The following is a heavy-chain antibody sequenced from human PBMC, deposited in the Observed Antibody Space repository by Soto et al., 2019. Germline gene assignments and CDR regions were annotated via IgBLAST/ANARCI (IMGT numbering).Heavy chain of an antibody. Sequence: QVQLQQSGPGLVKPSQTLSLTCAISGDSVSTNSAPWAWLRQSPSSGLAWLGRTYYRSKWYNDYAVSVKGRRTINPDTANNQPTLQPNSVTPDDTAVYYCARLRGNSWLDSWGQGTLVTVSS. CDR2: TYYRSKWYN. V-gene: IGHV6-1*01. CDR1: GDSVSTNSAP. CDR3: ARLRGNSWLDS. J-gene: IGHJ5*01.